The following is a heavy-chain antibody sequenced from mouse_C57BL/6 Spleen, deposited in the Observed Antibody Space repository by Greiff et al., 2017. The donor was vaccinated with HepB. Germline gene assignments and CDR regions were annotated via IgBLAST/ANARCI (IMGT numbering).Heavy chain of an antibody. CDR2: IYPGDGDT. CDR3: ARWGVVAPYWYFDV. D-gene: IGHD1-1*01. CDR1: GYAFSSSW. V-gene: IGHV1-82*01. J-gene: IGHJ1*03. Sequence: QVQLKQSGPELVKPGASVKISCKASGYAFSSSWMNWVKQRPGKGLEWIGRIYPGDGDTNYNGKFKGKATLTADKSSSTAYMQLSSLTSEDSAVYFCARWGVVAPYWYFDVWGTGTTVTVSS.